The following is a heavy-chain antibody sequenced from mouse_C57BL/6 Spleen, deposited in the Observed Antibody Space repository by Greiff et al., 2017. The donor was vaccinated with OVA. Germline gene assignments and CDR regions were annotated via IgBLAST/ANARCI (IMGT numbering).Heavy chain of an antibody. Sequence: QVQLQQPGAELVKPGASVKLSCKASGYTFTSYWMQWVKQRPGQGLEWIGEIDPSDSYTNYNQKFKGKATLTVDTSSSTAYMQLSSLTSEDSAVYYCARGRYSDDGAMDYWGQGTSVTVSS. CDR2: IDPSDSYT. V-gene: IGHV1-50*01. J-gene: IGHJ4*01. CDR1: GYTFTSYW. CDR3: ARGRYSDDGAMDY. D-gene: IGHD2-12*01.